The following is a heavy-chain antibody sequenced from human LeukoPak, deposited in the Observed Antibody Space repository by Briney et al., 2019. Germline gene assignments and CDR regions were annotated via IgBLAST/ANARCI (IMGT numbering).Heavy chain of an antibody. CDR3: ARGMTTVTH. CDR2: IYYSGIT. Sequence: SETLSLTCTVFGGSISSYYWNWIRQPPGKGLEWLGYIYYSGITNYNPSLKSRVTISVDTSRNQFSLKLSSVTAADTAVYYCARGMTTVTHWGQGTLVTVSS. D-gene: IGHD4-11*01. J-gene: IGHJ4*02. V-gene: IGHV4-59*08. CDR1: GGSISSYY.